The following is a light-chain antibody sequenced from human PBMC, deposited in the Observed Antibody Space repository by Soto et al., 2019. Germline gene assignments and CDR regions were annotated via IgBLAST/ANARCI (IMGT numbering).Light chain of an antibody. CDR1: QGISSY. J-gene: IGKJ2*01. V-gene: IGKV1-9*01. CDR2: AAS. Sequence: QLTQSPSSLSASVGDRVTITCRASQGISSYLVWYQQKPGKAPKLLIYAASTLQSGVPSRFSGSGSGTDFTLTISSLQPEDFATYYCQQLNSYPYTFGQGTKLEIK. CDR3: QQLNSYPYT.